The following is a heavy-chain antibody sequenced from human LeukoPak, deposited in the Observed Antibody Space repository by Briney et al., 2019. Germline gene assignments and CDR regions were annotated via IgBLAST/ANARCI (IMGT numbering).Heavy chain of an antibody. CDR3: TREATGYSWFDP. D-gene: IGHD3-9*01. V-gene: IGHV1-18*01. Sequence: ASVKVSCKASGYTFTSYGISWVRQAPGQGLEWMGWISCYNGNTNYAQKFQGRVTMTTDTSTNTAYMELRSLRSDDTAVYYCTREATGYSWFDPWGQGTLVTVSS. J-gene: IGHJ5*02. CDR1: GYTFTSYG. CDR2: ISCYNGNT.